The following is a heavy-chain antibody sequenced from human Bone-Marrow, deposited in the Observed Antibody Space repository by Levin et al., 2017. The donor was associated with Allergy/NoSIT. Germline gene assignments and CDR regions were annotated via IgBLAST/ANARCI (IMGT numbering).Heavy chain of an antibody. CDR2: IKQDGSEK. Sequence: GGSLRLSCAASGFTFSIYWMSWVRHVPGKGLEWVANIKQDGSEKHYVDSVEGRFTISRDNAKNFLYLQMNSLTGDDTAMYYCARDGPAGSPTSGWFDPWGPGTLVTVSS. J-gene: IGHJ5*02. D-gene: IGHD2-15*01. CDR3: ARDGPAGSPTSGWFDP. V-gene: IGHV3-7*01. CDR1: GFTFSIYW.